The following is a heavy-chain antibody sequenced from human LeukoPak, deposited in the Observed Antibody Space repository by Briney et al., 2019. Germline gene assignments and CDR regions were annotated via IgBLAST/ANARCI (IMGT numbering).Heavy chain of an antibody. D-gene: IGHD3-10*01. CDR1: GFTFSSYA. V-gene: IGHV3-23*01. CDR2: ISGSGGST. Sequence: GGSLRLSCAASGFTFSSYAMSWVRQAPGKGLEWVSAISGSGGSTYYADSVKGRFTISRDNSKNTLYLQMNSLRAEDTAVYYCAKAVLLWFGESRYYFDYWGQGTLVTVSS. J-gene: IGHJ4*02. CDR3: AKAVLLWFGESRYYFDY.